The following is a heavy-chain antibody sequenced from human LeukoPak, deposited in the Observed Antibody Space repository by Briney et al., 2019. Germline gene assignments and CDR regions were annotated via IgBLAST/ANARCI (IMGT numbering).Heavy chain of an antibody. V-gene: IGHV4-34*08. Sequence: SETLSLTCAVSGWTFSGHYWSWIRQPPGEGLEWMGEINDSGSTKYKPSLKSRVTISADTSKNQSSRKLSSGTAADTGVYYCAKNNWFDPWGQGTLVTVSS. CDR3: AKNNWFDP. J-gene: IGHJ5*02. CDR2: INDSGST. CDR1: GWTFSGHY.